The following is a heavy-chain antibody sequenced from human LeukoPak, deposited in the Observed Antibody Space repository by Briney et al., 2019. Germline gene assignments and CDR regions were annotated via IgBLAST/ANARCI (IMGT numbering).Heavy chain of an antibody. D-gene: IGHD2-15*01. CDR2: FCFIGNT. J-gene: IGHJ4*02. CDR3: ATGGGDFGY. Sequence: SETLSLTCTVSGGPITNWCWSWIRQPAGKGLEWIGRFCFIGNTNYNPSLKSRVTLSVDKSKNQFFLKLSSLTAADTAIYYCATGGGDFGYWGQGTLVTVSS. CDR1: GGPITNWC. V-gene: IGHV4-4*07.